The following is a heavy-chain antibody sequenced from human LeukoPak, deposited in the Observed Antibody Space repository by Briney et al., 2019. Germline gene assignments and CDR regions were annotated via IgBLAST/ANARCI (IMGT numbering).Heavy chain of an antibody. V-gene: IGHV3-74*01. J-gene: IGHJ4*02. CDR1: GFTFSSYW. Sequence: GGSLRLSCAASGFTFSSYWTHWVRQAPGKGLVWVSRINSDGSSTSYADSVKGRFTISRDNAKNTLYLQMNSLRAEDTAVYYCARGEYSGYDGPDYWGQGTLVTVSS. CDR2: INSDGSST. D-gene: IGHD5-12*01. CDR3: ARGEYSGYDGPDY.